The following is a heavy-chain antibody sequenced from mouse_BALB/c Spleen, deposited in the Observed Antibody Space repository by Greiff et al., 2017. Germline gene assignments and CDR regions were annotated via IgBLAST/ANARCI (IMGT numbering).Heavy chain of an antibody. CDR3: ARKAWGAMDY. Sequence: QVQLKESGAELARPGASVKLSCKASGYTFTSYWMKWVKQRPGQGLEWIGAIYPGDGDTRYTQKFKGKATLTADKSSSTAYMQLSSLASEDSAVYYCARKAWGAMDYWGQGTSVTVSS. CDR1: GYTFTSYW. J-gene: IGHJ4*01. D-gene: IGHD6-1*01. V-gene: IGHV1-87*01. CDR2: IYPGDGDT.